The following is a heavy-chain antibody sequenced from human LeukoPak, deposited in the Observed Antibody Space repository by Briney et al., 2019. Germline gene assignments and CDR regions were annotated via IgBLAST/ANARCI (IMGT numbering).Heavy chain of an antibody. J-gene: IGHJ6*02. D-gene: IGHD6-19*01. Sequence: ASVKVSCKASGYTFTSYDINWVRQATGPGLEWMGWMNPNSGNTGYAQKFQGRFTMTMNTYISKAYMAVTSLRSEDTAGYYCARVGSSGWLYYYYGMDVWGQGTTVTVSS. CDR1: GYTFTSYD. V-gene: IGHV1-8*01. CDR2: MNPNSGNT. CDR3: ARVGSSGWLYYYYGMDV.